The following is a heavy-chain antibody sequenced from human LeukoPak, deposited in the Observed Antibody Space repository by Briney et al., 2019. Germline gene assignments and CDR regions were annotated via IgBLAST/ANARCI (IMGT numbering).Heavy chain of an antibody. V-gene: IGHV3-7*01. CDR1: GFTFSSYW. CDR3: ARDFCSSTSCFYDP. Sequence: GSLRLSCAASGFTFSSYWMSWVRQAPGKGLEWVANIKQDGSEKYYVDPVKGRFTISRDNAKNSLYLQMNSLRAEDTAVYYCARDFCSSTSCFYDPWGQGTLVTVSS. CDR2: IKQDGSEK. J-gene: IGHJ5*02. D-gene: IGHD2-2*01.